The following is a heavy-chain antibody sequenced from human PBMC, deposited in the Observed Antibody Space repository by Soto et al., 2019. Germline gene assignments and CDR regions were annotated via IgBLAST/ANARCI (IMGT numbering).Heavy chain of an antibody. CDR3: AKAGYAYGLNAMDV. CDR1: GFTFGEYA. D-gene: IGHD2-2*01. Sequence: GGSLRLSRAPAGFTFGEYAMHWVRRPPGKGLEWVSRITWHSGRIGYADSVKGGFTISRDKGVNSFYLQMSSLRRKPTALYYCAKAGYAYGLNAMDVWGLGTTVAVSS. CDR2: ITWHSGRI. J-gene: IGHJ6*02. V-gene: IGHV3-9*01.